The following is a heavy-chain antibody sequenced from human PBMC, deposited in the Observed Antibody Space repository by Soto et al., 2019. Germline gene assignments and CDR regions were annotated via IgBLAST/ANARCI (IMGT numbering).Heavy chain of an antibody. J-gene: IGHJ6*02. D-gene: IGHD2-21*01. V-gene: IGHV2-5*02. CDR3: VQSRSGCDCLQSYSSHSYYGLDV. CDR1: GFSLSTTGVG. Sequence: QITLKESGPTLVKPTQTLTRTCTFSGFSLSTTGVGVGWIRQPPGKALEWLALIYWDDDKRYNPSLKSRLTTTKDTSKNLVVLTMTNMDPVDTATHYCVQSRSGCDCLQSYSSHSYYGLDVWGQGTTVTVSS. CDR2: IYWDDDK.